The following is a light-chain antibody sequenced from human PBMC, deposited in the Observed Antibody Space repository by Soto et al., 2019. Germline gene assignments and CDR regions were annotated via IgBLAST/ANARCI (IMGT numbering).Light chain of an antibody. CDR3: QQYNNWPPWT. CDR1: QSVSTN. J-gene: IGKJ1*01. CDR2: GAS. Sequence: RVMTQSPATLSLSPGERATLSCRASQSVSTNVAWYQQKPGQAPRLLIYGASTRATDIPARFSGSGSGTDFTLTISSLQSEDFAVYYCQQYNNWPPWTFGPGTKVEVK. V-gene: IGKV3-15*01.